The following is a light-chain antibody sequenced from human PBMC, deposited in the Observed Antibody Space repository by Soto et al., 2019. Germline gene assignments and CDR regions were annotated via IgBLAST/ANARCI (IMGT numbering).Light chain of an antibody. J-gene: IGLJ1*01. CDR1: SSDVGGHRY. V-gene: IGLV2-14*01. CDR3: SAYTVSRTYV. CDR2: EVS. Sequence: QSALTQPASVSGSPGQSITISCTGTSSDVGGHRYVSWYQHHPGKAPKLMIYEVSNRPSGISYRFSGSKSGNTASLTISGLQGEDEADYYCSAYTVSRTYVFGTGTKLTVL.